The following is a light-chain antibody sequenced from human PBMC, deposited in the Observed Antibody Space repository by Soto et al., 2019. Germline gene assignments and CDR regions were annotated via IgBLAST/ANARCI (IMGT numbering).Light chain of an antibody. CDR1: PSVTNF. CDR3: QQRNIWPPVT. Sequence: EIVLTQSPATLSLSPGERATLSCRASPSVTNFLACYQQKPGQAPRLLIYGAFNRATGIPARFSGSGSGTDFTRTISSLEPEDFAVYYCQQRNIWPPVTFGQGTRLEIK. J-gene: IGKJ5*01. CDR2: GAF. V-gene: IGKV3-11*01.